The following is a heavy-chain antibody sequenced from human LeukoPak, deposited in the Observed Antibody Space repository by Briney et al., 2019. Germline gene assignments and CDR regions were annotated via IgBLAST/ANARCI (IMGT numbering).Heavy chain of an antibody. CDR1: GFTFSSYG. CDR2: IRYDGSNK. Sequence: GGSLRLSCAASGFTFSSYGMHWVRQAPGKGLEWVAFIRYDGSNKYYADSVKGRFTISRDNSKNTLYLQMNSLRAEDTAVYYCAKSLRYFDWSYMDVWGKGTTVTISS. V-gene: IGHV3-30*02. J-gene: IGHJ6*03. D-gene: IGHD3-9*01. CDR3: AKSLRYFDWSYMDV.